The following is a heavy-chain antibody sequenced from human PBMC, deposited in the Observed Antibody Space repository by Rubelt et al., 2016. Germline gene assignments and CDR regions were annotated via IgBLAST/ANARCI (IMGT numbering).Heavy chain of an antibody. Sequence: QVQLVQSGAEVKKPGASVKVSCKVSGYTLTELSMHWVRQAPGQGLEWMGRINPNSGGTNLSQKFQGRVTMTRDTSISTAYMELSRLRSDDTAVYYCARVPWEVPDYWGQGTLVTVSS. V-gene: IGHV1-2*06. CDR3: ARVPWEVPDY. CDR1: GYTLTELS. CDR2: INPNSGGT. J-gene: IGHJ4*02. D-gene: IGHD1-26*01.